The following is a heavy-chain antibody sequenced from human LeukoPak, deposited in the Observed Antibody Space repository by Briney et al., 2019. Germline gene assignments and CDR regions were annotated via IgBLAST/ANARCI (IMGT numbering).Heavy chain of an antibody. V-gene: IGHV4-61*02. CDR2: IYTSGST. D-gene: IGHD4-23*01. CDR1: GGSISSGSYY. J-gene: IGHJ4*02. Sequence: PSETLSLTCTVSGGSISSGSYYWSWIRQPAGKGLEWIGRIYTSGSTNYNPSLKSRVTISVDTSKNQFSLKLSSVTAADTAVYYCAREGHDGGFDYWGQGTLVTVSS. CDR3: AREGHDGGFDY.